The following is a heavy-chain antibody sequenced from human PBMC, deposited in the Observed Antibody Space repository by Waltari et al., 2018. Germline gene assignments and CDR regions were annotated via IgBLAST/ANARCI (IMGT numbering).Heavy chain of an antibody. CDR1: GFPFSDYW. V-gene: IGHV3-74*01. J-gene: IGHJ4*02. CDR2: VNSAGTGS. CDR3: ARDTPGDGIDY. D-gene: IGHD2-21*01. Sequence: EVQLVESGGGLVQPGGSLSLSCAAPGFPFSDYWMHWVRQVPGKGLLWVSHVNSAGTGSSYADSVKGRFTSSRDNARNILYLQMNSLTVEDTAVYYCARDTPGDGIDYWGQGTLVTVSP.